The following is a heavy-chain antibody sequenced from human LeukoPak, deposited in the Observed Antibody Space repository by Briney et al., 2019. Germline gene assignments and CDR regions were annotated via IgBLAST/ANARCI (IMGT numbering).Heavy chain of an antibody. J-gene: IGHJ6*04. CDR1: GFTFSSHG. D-gene: IGHD3-16*01. Sequence: LRLSCAASGFTFSSHGMHWVRQAPGKGLEWVAVISYDGSNKYYADSVKGRFTISRDNSKNTLYLQMNSLRAEDTAVYYCAKVGWGDYYGMDVWGKGTTVTVSS. V-gene: IGHV3-30*18. CDR3: AKVGWGDYYGMDV. CDR2: ISYDGSNK.